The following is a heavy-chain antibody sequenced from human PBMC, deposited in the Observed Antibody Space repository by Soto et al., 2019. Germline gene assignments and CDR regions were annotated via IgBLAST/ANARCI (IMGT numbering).Heavy chain of an antibody. CDR3: ATDRDMVRAKVYYYYGMDV. CDR2: IKSKTDGGTT. CDR1: GFTFSNAW. D-gene: IGHD3-10*01. Sequence: GGSLRLSCAASGFTFSNAWMNWVRQAPGKGPEWVGRIKSKTDGGTTDYAAPVKGRFTISRDDSKNTLYLQMNSLKTEDTAVYYCATDRDMVRAKVYYYYGMDVWGQGTTVTVSS. J-gene: IGHJ6*02. V-gene: IGHV3-15*07.